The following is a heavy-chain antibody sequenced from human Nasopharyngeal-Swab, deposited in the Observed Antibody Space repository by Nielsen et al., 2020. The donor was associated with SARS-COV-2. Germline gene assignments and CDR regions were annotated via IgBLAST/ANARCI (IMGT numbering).Heavy chain of an antibody. V-gene: IGHV1-2*06. Sequence: GGSLRLSCAASGFTFSSYGMHWVRQAPGQGLEWMGRINPNSGGTNYAQKFQGRVTMTRDTSISTAYMELSRLRSDDTAMYYCARERIAAAGTGFDYWGQGTLVTVSS. J-gene: IGHJ4*02. CDR3: ARERIAAAGTGFDY. CDR2: INPNSGGT. D-gene: IGHD6-13*01. CDR1: GFTFSSYG.